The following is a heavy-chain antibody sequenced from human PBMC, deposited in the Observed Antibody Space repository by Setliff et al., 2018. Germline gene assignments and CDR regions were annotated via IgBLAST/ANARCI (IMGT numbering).Heavy chain of an antibody. CDR1: GGSISGGGYY. J-gene: IGHJ4*02. CDR2: IYYSGST. D-gene: IGHD3-22*01. CDR3: ARAPYYYDSSGYYYMGPNDY. Sequence: SETLSLTCTVSGGSISGGGYYWSWIRQHPRKGLEWIGYIYYSGSTNYNPSLKSRVTISVDTSKNQFSLKLSSVTAADTAVYYCARAPYYYDSSGYYYMGPNDYWGQGTLVTVSS. V-gene: IGHV4-61*08.